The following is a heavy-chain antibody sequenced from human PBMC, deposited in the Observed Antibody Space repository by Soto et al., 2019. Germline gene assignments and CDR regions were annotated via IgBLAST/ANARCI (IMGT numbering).Heavy chain of an antibody. V-gene: IGHV3-64*01. Sequence: EVQLVESGGGLVQPGGSLRLSCAASGFTFSSYAMHWVRQAPGKGLEYVSAISSNGGSTYYANSVKGRFTISRDNSKNTLYLQMGSLRAEDIAVYYCARVAGGGTYYFDYWGQGTLVTVSS. CDR3: ARVAGGGTYYFDY. CDR1: GFTFSSYA. J-gene: IGHJ4*02. D-gene: IGHD6-19*01. CDR2: ISSNGGST.